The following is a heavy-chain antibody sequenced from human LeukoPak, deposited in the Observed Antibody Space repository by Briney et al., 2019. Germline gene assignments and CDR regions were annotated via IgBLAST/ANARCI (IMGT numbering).Heavy chain of an antibody. CDR2: INGDGSST. V-gene: IGHV3-74*01. CDR1: GFTFSSYW. Sequence: GGSLRLSCAASGFTFSSYWMHWVRQAPGKGLVWVSRINGDGSSTTYADSVKGRFTISRDNAKNTLYLQMNSLRVEDTAVYYCARSAPYSYYGMDVWGQGTTVTVSS. J-gene: IGHJ6*02. CDR3: ARSAPYSYYGMDV.